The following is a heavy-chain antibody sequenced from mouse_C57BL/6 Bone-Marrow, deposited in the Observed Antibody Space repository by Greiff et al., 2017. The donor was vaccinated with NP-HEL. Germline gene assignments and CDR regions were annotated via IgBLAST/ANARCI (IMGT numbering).Heavy chain of an antibody. CDR2: IYPGDGDT. CDR1: GYAFSSYW. J-gene: IGHJ3*01. CDR3: ALEAGTWFAY. V-gene: IGHV1-80*01. Sequence: VKLMESGAELVKPGASVKISCKASGYAFSSYWMNWVKQRPGKGLEWIGQIYPGDGDTNYNGKFKGKATLTADKSSSTAYMQLSSLTSEDSAVYFCALEAGTWFAYWGQGTLVTVSA.